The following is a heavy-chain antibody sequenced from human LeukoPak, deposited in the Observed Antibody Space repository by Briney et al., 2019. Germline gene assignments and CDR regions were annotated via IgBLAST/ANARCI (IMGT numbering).Heavy chain of an antibody. V-gene: IGHV3-74*01. CDR2: LNGDGTNI. Sequence: GGSLRLSCVASGFTFSNYWMQWVRQVPGKGLVWVSRLNGDGTNIIYADSVKGRFTISRDNAKNSLYLQINSLRAEDTAVYYCARSSYSSSSSVWGQGTMVTVSS. J-gene: IGHJ3*01. D-gene: IGHD6-6*01. CDR1: GFTFSNYW. CDR3: ARSSYSSSSSV.